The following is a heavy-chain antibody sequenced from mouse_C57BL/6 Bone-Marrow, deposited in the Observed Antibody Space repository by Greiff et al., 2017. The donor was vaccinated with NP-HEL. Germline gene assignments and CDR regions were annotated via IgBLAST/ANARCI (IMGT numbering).Heavy chain of an antibody. Sequence: VQLQQPGAELVKPGASVKLSCKASGYTFTSYWMHWVKQRPGQGLEWIGMIYPNSGSTNYNEKFKSKATLTVDKSSSTAYMQLSSLTSEDSAVYYCARRRNDGYFHYAMDYWGQGTSVTVSS. D-gene: IGHD2-3*01. V-gene: IGHV1-64*01. CDR2: IYPNSGST. CDR1: GYTFTSYW. CDR3: ARRRNDGYFHYAMDY. J-gene: IGHJ4*01.